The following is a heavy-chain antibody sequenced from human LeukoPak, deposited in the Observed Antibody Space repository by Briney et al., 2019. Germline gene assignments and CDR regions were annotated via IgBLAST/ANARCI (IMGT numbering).Heavy chain of an antibody. Sequence: PSETLSLTCTVSGASISSGGYYWGWLRQHPGKGLEWIGYIYYSGSTYYNPSLKSRVTISVDTSKNQFSLKLSSVTAADTAVYYCASFSSSNKLGFDYWGQGTLVTGSS. V-gene: IGHV4-31*03. D-gene: IGHD6-6*01. J-gene: IGHJ4*02. CDR2: IYYSGST. CDR3: ASFSSSNKLGFDY. CDR1: GASISSGGYY.